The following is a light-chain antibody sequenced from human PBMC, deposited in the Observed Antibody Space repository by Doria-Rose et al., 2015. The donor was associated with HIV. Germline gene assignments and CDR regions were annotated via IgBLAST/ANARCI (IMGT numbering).Light chain of an antibody. Sequence: TQSPGTLSLSPGERATPSCRASQSFSSTYLAWYQQKPGQAPSLLIYDGSTRATGIPDRFSASGSGTDFTLTINRLEPEDFALYYCHQCGTSWTFGQGTKVE. V-gene: IGKV3-20*01. CDR2: DGS. J-gene: IGKJ1*01. CDR3: HQCGTSWT. CDR1: QSFSSTY.